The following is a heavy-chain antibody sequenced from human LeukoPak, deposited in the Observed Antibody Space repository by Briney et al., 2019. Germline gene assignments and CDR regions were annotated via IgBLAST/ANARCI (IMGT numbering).Heavy chain of an antibody. V-gene: IGHV4-59*01. CDR2: IYYSGST. D-gene: IGHD2-2*01. CDR1: GGSISSYY. J-gene: IGHJ4*02. Sequence: KPSETLSLTCTVSGGSISSYYWSWIRQPPGKGLEWIGYIYYSGSTNYNPSLKSRVTISVDTSKNQFSLKLSSVTAADTAVYYCASLCSSTSCYSDYWGQGTLVTVSS. CDR3: ASLCSSTSCYSDY.